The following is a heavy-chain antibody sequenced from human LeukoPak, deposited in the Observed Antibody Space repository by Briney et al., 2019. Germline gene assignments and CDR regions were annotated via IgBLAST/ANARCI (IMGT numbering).Heavy chain of an antibody. V-gene: IGHV5-51*01. CDR2: IYPADSDT. CDR3: ARLVASGHYVFQH. CDR1: GYSFTNSW. J-gene: IGHJ1*01. D-gene: IGHD6-19*01. Sequence: GESLKISCKGSGYSFTNSWIAWVRQLPGKGLEWMGIIYPADSDTRYSPSFQGQVAISADTSINTAYLQWSSLKASDTAFYYCARLVASGHYVFQHWGQGTLVIVSS.